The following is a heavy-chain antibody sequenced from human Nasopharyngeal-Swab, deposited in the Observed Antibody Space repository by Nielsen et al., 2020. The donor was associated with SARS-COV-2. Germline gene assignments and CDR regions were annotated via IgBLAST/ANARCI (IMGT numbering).Heavy chain of an antibody. CDR1: GYTFTSYA. V-gene: IGHV1-46*01. CDR2: INPSGGST. Sequence: ASVKVSCKASGYTFTSYAMHWVRQAPGQGLEWMGIINPSGGSTSYAQKFQGRVTMTRDTSTSTVYMELSSLRSEDTAVYYCARDLGGSYQYYYYGMDVWGQGTTVTVSS. D-gene: IGHD1-26*01. J-gene: IGHJ6*02. CDR3: ARDLGGSYQYYYYGMDV.